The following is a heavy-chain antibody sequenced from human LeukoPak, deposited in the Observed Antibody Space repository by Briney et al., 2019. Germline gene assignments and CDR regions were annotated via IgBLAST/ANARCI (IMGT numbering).Heavy chain of an antibody. CDR2: ISPYTTKT. CDR1: GYTFISYG. V-gene: IGHV1-18*01. J-gene: IGHJ6*03. Sequence: ASVKVSCKASGYTFISYGITWVRQAPGQGLQWVGWISPYTTKTNYAQSLQGRVTMTTDTSTSTAYMELRSLRSDDTAAYYCAREGGVGPTAPPDYYSYQMDVWGEGTTVTVSS. CDR3: AREGGVGPTAPPDYYSYQMDV. D-gene: IGHD1-26*01.